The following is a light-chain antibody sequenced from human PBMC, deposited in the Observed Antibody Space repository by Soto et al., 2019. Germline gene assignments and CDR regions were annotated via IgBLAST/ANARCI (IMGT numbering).Light chain of an antibody. Sequence: DIHMTQSPSTLSASVGDRVTITCRASQSISSWLAWYKQKPGKAPKLLIYDASILESGVPSRFSGVGSGTDFTLTISSLQPDDFATYYCQHYNSYSSTFGQGTKV. CDR1: QSISSW. CDR2: DAS. J-gene: IGKJ1*01. V-gene: IGKV1-5*01. CDR3: QHYNSYSST.